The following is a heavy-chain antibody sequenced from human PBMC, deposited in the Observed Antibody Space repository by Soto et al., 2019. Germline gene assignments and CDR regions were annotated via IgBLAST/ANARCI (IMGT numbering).Heavy chain of an antibody. V-gene: IGHV1-18*04. J-gene: IGHJ5*02. CDR1: GYTFTSYG. CDR3: ARDTAIRTRTPDNWFDP. D-gene: IGHD2-15*01. CDR2: ISAYNGNA. Sequence: ASVKVSCKASGYTFTSYGISWVRQAPGQGLEWMGWISAYNGNANYAQKLQGRVTMTTDTSTSTAYMELRSLRSDDTAVYYCARDTAIRTRTPDNWFDPWGQGTLVTVSS.